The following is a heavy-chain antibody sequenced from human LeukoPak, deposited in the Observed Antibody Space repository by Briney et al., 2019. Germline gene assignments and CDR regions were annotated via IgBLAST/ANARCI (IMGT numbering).Heavy chain of an antibody. CDR2: IYHSGDS. V-gene: IGHV4-61*01. CDR3: APYYSPVNFAY. Sequence: SETLSLTCSVSGGSVSSGTYYWSWLRQRPGKGLEWIGYIYHSGDSYYNPSLKSRVSMSIDTSKNQFYLKLSSVTAADTAVYYCAPYYSPVNFAYWGQGTLVTVSS. J-gene: IGHJ4*02. D-gene: IGHD3-10*01. CDR1: GGSVSSGTYY.